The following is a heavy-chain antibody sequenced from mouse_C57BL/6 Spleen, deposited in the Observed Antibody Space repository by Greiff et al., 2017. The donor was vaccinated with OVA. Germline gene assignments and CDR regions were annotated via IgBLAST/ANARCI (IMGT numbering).Heavy chain of an antibody. V-gene: IGHV1-72*01. J-gene: IGHJ4*01. CDR1: GYTFTSYW. CDR3: ARAGRELRGTFGYYALGY. Sequence: QVQLQQPGAELVKPGASVTLSCKASGYTFTSYWMHWVKQRPGRGLEWIGRIDPNSGGTKYNEKFKSKATLTVDKPSSTAYMQLSRLTSEDSAVYYCARAGRELRGTFGYYALGYWGVETSETVSP. D-gene: IGHD3-2*02. CDR2: IDPNSGGT.